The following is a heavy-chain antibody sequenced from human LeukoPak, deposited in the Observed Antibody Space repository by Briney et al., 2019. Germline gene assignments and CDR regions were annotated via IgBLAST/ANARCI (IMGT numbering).Heavy chain of an antibody. CDR2: ISYDGSNK. CDR3: ARDLGRWLQFIIY. V-gene: IGHV3-30-3*01. Sequence: GGSLRLSCAASGVTFSSYAMHWGRQAPGKGVEWGAVISYDGSNKYYADSVKGRFTTSRDNFKNTLYLQINSLRAEDTAVYYCARDLGRWLQFIIYWGQGTLVTVSS. J-gene: IGHJ4*02. CDR1: GVTFSSYA. D-gene: IGHD5-24*01.